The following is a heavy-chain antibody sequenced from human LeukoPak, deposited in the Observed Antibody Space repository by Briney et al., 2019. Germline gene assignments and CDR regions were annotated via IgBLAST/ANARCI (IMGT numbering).Heavy chain of an antibody. CDR1: GGSVSSYY. CDR3: ARATTHYYYGMDV. D-gene: IGHD1-7*01. V-gene: IGHV4-59*02. J-gene: IGHJ6*02. CDR2: IYYSGST. Sequence: SETLSLTCTVSGGSVSSYYWSWIRQPPGKGLEWIGYIYYSGSTNYNPSLKSRVTISVDTSKNQFSLKLSSVTAADTAVYYCARATTHYYYGMDVWGQGTTVTVSS.